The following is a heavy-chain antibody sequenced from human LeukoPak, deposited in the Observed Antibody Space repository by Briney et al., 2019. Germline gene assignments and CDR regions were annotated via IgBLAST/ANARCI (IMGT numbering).Heavy chain of an antibody. CDR1: GGSISSGDYY. D-gene: IGHD2-21*01. Sequence: SETLSLTCTVSGGSISSGDYYWSGIRQPPGKGLEWIGYIYYSGSTYYNPSLKSRVTISVDTSKNQFSLKLSSVTAADTAVYYCARVGKMVYCGGDCYRPSWFDPWGQGTLLTVSS. CDR2: IYYSGST. J-gene: IGHJ5*02. CDR3: ARVGKMVYCGGDCYRPSWFDP. V-gene: IGHV4-30-4*08.